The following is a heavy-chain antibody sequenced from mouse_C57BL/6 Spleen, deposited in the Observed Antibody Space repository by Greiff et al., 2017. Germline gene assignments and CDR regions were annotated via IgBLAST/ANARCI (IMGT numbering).Heavy chain of an antibody. Sequence: EVKLVESGGDLVKPGGSLKLSCAASGFTFSSYGMSWVRQTPDKRLEWVATISSGGSYTYYPDSVKGRFTISRDNAKNTLYLQMSSLKSEDTAMYYCARQGLAFAYWGQGTLVTVSA. J-gene: IGHJ3*01. CDR1: GFTFSSYG. V-gene: IGHV5-6*02. CDR2: ISSGGSYT. D-gene: IGHD3-3*01. CDR3: ARQGLAFAY.